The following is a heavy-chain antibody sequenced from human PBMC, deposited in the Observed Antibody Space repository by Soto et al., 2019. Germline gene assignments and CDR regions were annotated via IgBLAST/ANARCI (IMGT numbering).Heavy chain of an antibody. CDR2: VNQDGSEK. D-gene: IGHD1-1*01. CDR3: ARVRYTYSFDY. J-gene: IGHJ4*02. Sequence: GGSLRLSCAASEFKLSSYWMSWVRQAPGKGLEWVANVNQDGSEKYYVDSVRGRFTISRDNARNSLYLQMNSLRAEDTAVYYCARVRYTYSFDYWGQGTLVTVSS. CDR1: EFKLSSYW. V-gene: IGHV3-7*05.